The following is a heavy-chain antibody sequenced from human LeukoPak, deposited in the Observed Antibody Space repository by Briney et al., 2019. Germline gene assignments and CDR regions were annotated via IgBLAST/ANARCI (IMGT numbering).Heavy chain of an antibody. J-gene: IGHJ4*02. CDR2: ISYDGYDK. Sequence: QAGGSLRLSCAASGFIFSSYDMSWVRQAPGKGLEWVTLISYDGYDKSYADSVRGRFTISRDNSRNTLYLQMDSLRSEDTAVYYCARDFFPIVDSTWYEIGYWGQGTLVTVSS. D-gene: IGHD2-21*01. V-gene: IGHV3-30-3*01. CDR1: GFIFSSYD. CDR3: ARDFFPIVDSTWYEIGY.